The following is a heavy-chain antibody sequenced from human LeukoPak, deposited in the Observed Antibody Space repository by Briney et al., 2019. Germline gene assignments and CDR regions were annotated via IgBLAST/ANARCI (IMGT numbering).Heavy chain of an antibody. V-gene: IGHV1-8*01. Sequence: ASVTVSCKASGYTFTSYDINWVRQAPGQGLEWMGWMNPNSGNTGYAQKFQGRVTMTRNTSISTAYMELGSLRSEDTAVYYCAREVPWGTSRITMVRGAPRRGYYYYYMDVWGKGTTVTISS. CDR3: AREVPWGTSRITMVRGAPRRGYYYYYMDV. D-gene: IGHD3-10*01. CDR2: MNPNSGNT. CDR1: GYTFTSYD. J-gene: IGHJ6*03.